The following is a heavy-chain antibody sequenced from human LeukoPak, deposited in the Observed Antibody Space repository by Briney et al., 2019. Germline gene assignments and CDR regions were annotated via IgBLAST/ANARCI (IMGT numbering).Heavy chain of an antibody. D-gene: IGHD6-13*01. Sequence: ASVKVSCKASGYTFTGYYMHWVRQAPGQGLEWMGWINPNSANTGYGQKFQGRVTMTTNTSISTAYMELSSLRSEDTAVYFCARRKHSSSWYVAFDIWGQGTMVTVSS. CDR1: GYTFTGYY. CDR2: INPNSANT. V-gene: IGHV1-8*02. CDR3: ARRKHSSSWYVAFDI. J-gene: IGHJ3*02.